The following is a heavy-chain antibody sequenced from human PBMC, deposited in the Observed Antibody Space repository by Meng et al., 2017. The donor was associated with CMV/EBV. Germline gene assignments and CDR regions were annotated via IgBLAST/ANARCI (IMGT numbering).Heavy chain of an antibody. J-gene: IGHJ4*02. V-gene: IGHV4-39*01. CDR1: GGSISSSSYY. CDR2: IYYSGNT. CDR3: AGLDGSSNWYRFQWLVQDYFDY. D-gene: IGHD6-13*01. Sequence: SETLSLTCTVSGGSISSSSYYWGWSRQPPGNGLEWIGSIYYSGNTYYNPSLKNRVTITVETSQNQFSLKLSSVTAADTAVYYWAGLDGSSNWYRFQWLVQDYFDYWGQGTLVTVSS.